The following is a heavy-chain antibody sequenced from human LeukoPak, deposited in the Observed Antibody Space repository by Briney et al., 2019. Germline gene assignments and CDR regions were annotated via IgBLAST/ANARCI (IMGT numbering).Heavy chain of an antibody. D-gene: IGHD3-16*02. V-gene: IGHV1-18*01. J-gene: IGHJ3*02. Sequence: VASVKVSCKASGYTFTSYGISWVRQAPGQGLEWMGWISAYNGNTNYAQKLQDRVTMTTDTSTSTAYMELRSLRSDDTAVYYCARHITFGGVIVIRADAFDIWGQGTMVTVSS. CDR2: ISAYNGNT. CDR3: ARHITFGGVIVIRADAFDI. CDR1: GYTFTSYG.